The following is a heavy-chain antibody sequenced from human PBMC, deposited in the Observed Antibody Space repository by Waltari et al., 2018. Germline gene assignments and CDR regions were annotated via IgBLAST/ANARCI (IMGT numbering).Heavy chain of an antibody. CDR2: IYPGDSDT. J-gene: IGHJ5*01. Sequence: MGIIYPGDSDTTYSPSFQGRVTISADKSISTVYLHWSSLKASDTAMYYCARRLMFPGSLFLDFFDSWGQGTLVTVSS. V-gene: IGHV5-51*01. CDR3: ARRLMFPGSLFLDFFDS. D-gene: IGHD3-3*01.